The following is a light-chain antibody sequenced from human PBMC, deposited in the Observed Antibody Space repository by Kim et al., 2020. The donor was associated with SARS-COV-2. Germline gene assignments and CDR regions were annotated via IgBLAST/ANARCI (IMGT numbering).Light chain of an antibody. Sequence: DIQMTQSPSTLSASVGDRVTITCRASQSISSWLAWYQQKPGKAPKLLIYKASSLESGVPSRFSGSGSGTEFTLTISSLQPDDFATYYCQQYNSSPWTFGQGTKVYIK. J-gene: IGKJ1*01. CDR1: QSISSW. CDR3: QQYNSSPWT. CDR2: KAS. V-gene: IGKV1-5*03.